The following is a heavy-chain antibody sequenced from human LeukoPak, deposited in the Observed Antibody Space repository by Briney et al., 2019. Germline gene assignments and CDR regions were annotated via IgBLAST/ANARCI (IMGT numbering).Heavy chain of an antibody. Sequence: SETLSLTCTVSGGSISSYYWSWIRQPPGKGLEWIGYIYYSGSTNYNPSLKSRVTISVDTSKNQFSLKLSFVTAADTAVYYCASLSRGLLGDAFDIWGQGTMVTVSS. CDR1: GGSISSYY. D-gene: IGHD2-21*02. V-gene: IGHV4-59*08. CDR3: ASLSRGLLGDAFDI. CDR2: IYYSGST. J-gene: IGHJ3*02.